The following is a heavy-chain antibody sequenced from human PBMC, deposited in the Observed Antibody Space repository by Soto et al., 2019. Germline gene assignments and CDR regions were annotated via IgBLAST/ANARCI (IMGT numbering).Heavy chain of an antibody. CDR1: GFTFSSYA. CDR3: ATPPTVRFLEWLIEPP. V-gene: IGHV3-23*01. Sequence: EVQLLESGGGLVQPGGSLRLSCAASGFTFSSYAMSWVRQAPGKGLEWVSAISGSGGSTYYADSVKGRFTISRDNSKNTLYLQMNSLRAEDTAVYYCATPPTVRFLEWLIEPPWGQGTLVTVSS. D-gene: IGHD3-3*01. CDR2: ISGSGGST. J-gene: IGHJ4*02.